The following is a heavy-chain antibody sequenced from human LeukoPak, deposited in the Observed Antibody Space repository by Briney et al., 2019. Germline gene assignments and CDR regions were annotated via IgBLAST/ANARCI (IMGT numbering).Heavy chain of an antibody. J-gene: IGHJ6*02. V-gene: IGHV1-69*01. CDR3: ARDTRSYYYYYGMDV. D-gene: IGHD4-17*01. CDR2: IIPIFGTA. CDR1: GGTFSSYA. Sequence: SSVKVSCKASGGTFSSYAISWVRQAPGQGLEWMGGIIPIFGTANYAQKFQGRVTITADESTSTAYMELSSLRSEDTAVYYCARDTRSYYYYYGMDVWGQGTTVTASS.